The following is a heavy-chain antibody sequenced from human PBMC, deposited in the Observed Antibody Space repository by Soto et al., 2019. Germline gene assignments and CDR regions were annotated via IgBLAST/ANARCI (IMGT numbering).Heavy chain of an antibody. CDR1: GGTFRTYA. V-gene: IGHV1-69*05. J-gene: IGHJ6*02. Sequence: QVQLLQSGAEVKKPGSSVRVSCEASGGTFRTYAISWVRQAPGQGLEWMGEIIPIFGTVNYAQKFQGRVTIRSADTAVYYCAKGAVAGTPTSYYYYGMDVWGQGTTVTVSS. CDR2: IIPIFGTV. D-gene: IGHD6-19*01. CDR3: MDV.